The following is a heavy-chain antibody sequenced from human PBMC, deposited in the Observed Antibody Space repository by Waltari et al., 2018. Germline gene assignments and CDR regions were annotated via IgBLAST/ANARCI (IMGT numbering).Heavy chain of an antibody. CDR3: ARDMEEWSDYGDYVGWFDP. D-gene: IGHD4-17*01. Sequence: QVQLVQSGAEVKKPGASVKVSCKASGYTFTGYYMHWVRQAPGQGLEWMGGSNPNSGGTNCAQRVQGRVTMTRDTSISTAYMELSRLRSDDTAVYYCARDMEEWSDYGDYVGWFDPWGQGTLVTVSS. CDR2: SNPNSGGT. J-gene: IGHJ5*02. V-gene: IGHV1-2*02. CDR1: GYTFTGYY.